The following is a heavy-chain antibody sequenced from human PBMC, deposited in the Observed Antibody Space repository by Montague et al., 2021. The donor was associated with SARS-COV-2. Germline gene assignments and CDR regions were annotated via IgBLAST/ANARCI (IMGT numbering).Heavy chain of an antibody. V-gene: IGHV6-1*01. CDR2: TYYTSKWNN. Sequence: CAISGDSVSRIGAGWNWIRQSPSRGLEWLGSTYYTSKWNNDYTVSVKGRVSISPDTSKNQFSLQLKSVTPEDTAVYYCARWIVNYRDIDFWGQGTPVTVSS. D-gene: IGHD1-7*01. CDR3: ARWIVNYRDIDF. CDR1: GDSVSRIGAG. J-gene: IGHJ4*02.